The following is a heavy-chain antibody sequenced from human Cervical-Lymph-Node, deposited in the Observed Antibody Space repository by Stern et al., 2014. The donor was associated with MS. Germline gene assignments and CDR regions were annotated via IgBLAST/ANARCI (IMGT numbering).Heavy chain of an antibody. Sequence: VQLVQSGAEVKKPGASVKVSCKASGYTFIDYYMQWVRQVPGKGLEWMGRINPDGGGQTYAPKFQGRVAMTRYTSISTFYMELSSLTSADTAVYFFAIDLVGSGWSMDSWGQGTLVAVSS. CDR2: INPDGGGQ. CDR1: GYTFIDYY. V-gene: IGHV1-2*06. J-gene: IGHJ4*02. D-gene: IGHD6-19*01. CDR3: AIDLVGSGWSMDS.